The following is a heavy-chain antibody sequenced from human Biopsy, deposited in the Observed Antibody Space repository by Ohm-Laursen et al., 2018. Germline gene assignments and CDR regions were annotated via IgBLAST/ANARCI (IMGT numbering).Heavy chain of an antibody. D-gene: IGHD3-3*01. Sequence: TLSLTCTVSRGSFGGYYWSWIRQTPGRGLQYIAYIHNDDTHYNPSLKSRVTISKDTSKNQFSLQVNSVTAADTAVYYCARTPRDSFWSGSYKRGLWFDPWGQGTLVIVSS. CDR2: IHNDDT. J-gene: IGHJ5*02. CDR1: RGSFGGYY. V-gene: IGHV4-59*01. CDR3: ARTPRDSFWSGSYKRGLWFDP.